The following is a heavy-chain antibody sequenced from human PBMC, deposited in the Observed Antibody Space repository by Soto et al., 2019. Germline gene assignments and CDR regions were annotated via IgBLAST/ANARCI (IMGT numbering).Heavy chain of an antibody. D-gene: IGHD1-26*01. CDR3: ARPWFWELPLDAFDI. V-gene: IGHV3-7*03. CDR2: IKQDGSEK. Sequence: GVSLRLSCSASGFTFSSYWMSWVRQAPGKGLEWVANIKQDGSEKYYVDSVKGRFTISRDNAKNSLYLQMNSLRAEDTAVYYCARPWFWELPLDAFDIWGQGKMVSVSS. CDR1: GFTFSSYW. J-gene: IGHJ3*02.